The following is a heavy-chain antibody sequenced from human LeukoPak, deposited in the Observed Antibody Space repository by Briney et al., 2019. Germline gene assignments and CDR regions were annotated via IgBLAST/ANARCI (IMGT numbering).Heavy chain of an antibody. V-gene: IGHV3-11*01. CDR3: ARDRDRQYYYGSGSWDAFDI. CDR1: GFTFSDYY. J-gene: IGHJ3*02. Sequence: GGSLRLSCAASGFTFSDYYMSWIRQAPGKGLKWVSYISSSGSTIYYADSVKGRFTISRDNAKNSLYLQMNSLRAEDTAVYYCARDRDRQYYYGSGSWDAFDIWGQGTMVTVSS. CDR2: ISSSGSTI. D-gene: IGHD3-10*01.